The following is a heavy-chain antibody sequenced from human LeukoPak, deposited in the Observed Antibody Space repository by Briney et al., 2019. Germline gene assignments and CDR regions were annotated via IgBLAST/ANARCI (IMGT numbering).Heavy chain of an antibody. J-gene: IGHJ5*02. V-gene: IGHV3-23*01. CDR2: ISGSGEST. Sequence: EGSLRLSCEGYGFIFSSYAMTWVRQAPGKGLQWVSSISGSGESTYYADSMKGRFTISRDNSKNTLSLQMNSLRAEDTAVYFCAKGWEFRVVIPAAVSWGQGTLVTVSS. CDR1: GFIFSSYA. CDR3: AKGWEFRVVIPAAVS. D-gene: IGHD3-3*01.